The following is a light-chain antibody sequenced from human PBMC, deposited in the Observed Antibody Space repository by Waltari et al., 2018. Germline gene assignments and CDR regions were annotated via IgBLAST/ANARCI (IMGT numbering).Light chain of an antibody. CDR1: SSDVGGYNY. CDR3: RSYTSSSTLGV. Sequence: QSALTQPASVSGSPGQSITISCTGTSSDVGGYNYVSWYQQPPGKAPTLMIYEFTNRPSGVSNRFACSKSGNTASLSSAGLQAEDEADYYCRSYTSSSTLGVCGTGTKVTVL. J-gene: IGLJ1*01. CDR2: EFT. V-gene: IGLV2-14*01.